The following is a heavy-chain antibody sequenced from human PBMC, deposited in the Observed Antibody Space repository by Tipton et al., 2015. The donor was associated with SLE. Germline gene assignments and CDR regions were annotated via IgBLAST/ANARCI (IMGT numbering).Heavy chain of an antibody. J-gene: IGHJ4*02. CDR2: IYHSGST. D-gene: IGHD3-22*01. CDR3: ARQAYYSSGYADY. V-gene: IGHV4-38-2*01. CDR1: GYSISKDYY. Sequence: TLSLTCAVSGYSISKDYYWGWIRQSPGKGLEWIGIIYHSGSTYYNPSLQSRVTISIDTSKNQFSLKLSAVTAADTTVYYCARQAYYSSGYADYWGQGTLVTVSS.